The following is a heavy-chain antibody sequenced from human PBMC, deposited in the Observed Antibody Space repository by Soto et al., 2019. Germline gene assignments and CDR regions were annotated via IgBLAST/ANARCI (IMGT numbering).Heavy chain of an antibody. CDR3: ASFRGGYDSAMDV. CDR2: IYHSGST. D-gene: IGHD3-10*01. V-gene: IGHV4-4*02. CDR1: GGSISSSNW. Sequence: QVQLQESGPGLMKPSGTLSLTCAVSGGSISSSNWWSWVRQPPGKGLEWIGEIYHSGSTNYNPSHKSRFTRSVDKSKNQFSLKLCSVPGAVTAVYYCASFRGGYDSAMDVWGQGTTVTVSS. J-gene: IGHJ6*02.